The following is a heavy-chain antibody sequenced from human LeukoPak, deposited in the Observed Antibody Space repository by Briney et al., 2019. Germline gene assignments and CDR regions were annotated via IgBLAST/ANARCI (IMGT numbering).Heavy chain of an antibody. V-gene: IGHV3-30*02. D-gene: IGHD3-22*01. J-gene: IGHJ4*02. CDR3: AKGHYYDSSGPLGY. CDR1: GFTFSSYG. Sequence: GGSLRLSCAASGFTFSSYGMHWVRQAPGKGLEWVAVIWYGGSNKYYADSVKGRFTISRDNSKNTLYLQMNSLRAEDTAVYYCAKGHYYDSSGPLGYWGQGTLVPVSS. CDR2: IWYGGSNK.